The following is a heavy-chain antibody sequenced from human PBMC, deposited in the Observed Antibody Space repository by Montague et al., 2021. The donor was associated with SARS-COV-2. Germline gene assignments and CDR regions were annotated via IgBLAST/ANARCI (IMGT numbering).Heavy chain of an antibody. Sequence: SETLSLTCTVSGGSISSGDYYWSWIRQPPGKGLEWIGYIYYGGSTNYNPSLKSRVTISVDTSKNQFSLKLSSVTAADTAVYYCARVFPRWLQFDPYFDYWGQGTLVTVSS. CDR1: GGSISSGDYY. CDR2: IYYGGST. J-gene: IGHJ4*02. V-gene: IGHV4-61*08. CDR3: ARVFPRWLQFDPYFDY. D-gene: IGHD5-24*01.